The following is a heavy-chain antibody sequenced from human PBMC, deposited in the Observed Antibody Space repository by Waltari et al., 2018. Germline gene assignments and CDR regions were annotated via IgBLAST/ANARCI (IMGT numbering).Heavy chain of an antibody. Sequence: EVQLVESGGGLVQPGGSLRLSCVASGFTFSRFWMYWVRQVPGKGLVWVSRINSDADITDYADPVKGRFTISRDNDKDTLYLQMNSLRGEDTGVYYCARSKWYYDILTGYYGLDVWGQGTTVTVSS. CDR3: ARSKWYYDILTGYYGLDV. CDR1: GFTFSRFW. D-gene: IGHD3-9*01. J-gene: IGHJ6*02. CDR2: INSDADIT. V-gene: IGHV3-74*01.